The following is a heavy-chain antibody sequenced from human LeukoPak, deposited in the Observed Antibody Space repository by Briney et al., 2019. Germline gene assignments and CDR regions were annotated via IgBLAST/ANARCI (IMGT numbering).Heavy chain of an antibody. V-gene: IGHV3-23*01. CDR1: GFTFSDYA. Sequence: GGSLRLSCAASGFTFSDYALGWVRHAPGRGLEWVATLSGSGAGTYYSDSVQGRFTIPRDNSKRTLFLQMNSLRAEDTAFYYCARAPRLLDYWGQGTLVTFSS. CDR2: LSGSGAGT. CDR3: ARAPRLLDY. J-gene: IGHJ4*02.